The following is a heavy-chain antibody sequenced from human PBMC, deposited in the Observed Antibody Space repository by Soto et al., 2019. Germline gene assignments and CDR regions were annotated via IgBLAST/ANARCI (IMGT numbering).Heavy chain of an antibody. V-gene: IGHV4-59*02. J-gene: IGHJ4*02. CDR3: AGGRWEDPWGY. Sequence: QVRLQESGPGLVRPSETLSLTCTVSGDSVSGYYWGWIRQPPGMGLEWIGYFYSPEDTKYNPSLKSRGTISVDMSRDQISLKLNSVTAADKAGSCCAGGRWEDPWGYWGQGILVTVSS. CDR2: FYSPEDT. D-gene: IGHD1-26*01. CDR1: GDSVSGYY.